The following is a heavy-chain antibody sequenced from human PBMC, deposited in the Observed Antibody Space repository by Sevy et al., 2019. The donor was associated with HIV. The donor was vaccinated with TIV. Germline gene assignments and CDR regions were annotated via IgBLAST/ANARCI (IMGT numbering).Heavy chain of an antibody. Sequence: SETLSLTCTVSGGSISNYYWNWIRQPAGKGLEWIGRIYTSGNTNYNPSLKSRITMSVDTSKNQFSLRLSSLTAADTAVYYCAREGAYDFWSGIAAFDIWGQGTTVTVSS. CDR1: GGSISNYY. J-gene: IGHJ3*02. CDR3: AREGAYDFWSGIAAFDI. CDR2: IYTSGNT. D-gene: IGHD3-3*01. V-gene: IGHV4-4*07.